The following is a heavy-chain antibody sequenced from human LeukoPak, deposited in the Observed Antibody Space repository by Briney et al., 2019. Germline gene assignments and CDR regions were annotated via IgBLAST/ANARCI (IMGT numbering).Heavy chain of an antibody. CDR3: ARFGITGTLDV. Sequence: PGGSLRLSCASSGFTFSSYWMSWVRQAPGKGLEGVANIRPEGSEEYYVDSLKGRFTVSRDNAKNSLYLQVNSLRAEDTAVYSCARFGITGTLDVWGKGTTVTVPS. V-gene: IGHV3-7*01. J-gene: IGHJ6*04. CDR2: IRPEGSEE. D-gene: IGHD1-14*01. CDR1: GFTFSSYW.